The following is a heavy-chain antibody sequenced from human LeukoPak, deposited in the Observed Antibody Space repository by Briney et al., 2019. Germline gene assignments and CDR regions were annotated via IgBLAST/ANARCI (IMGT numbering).Heavy chain of an antibody. CDR3: AKNTAMVTLLDY. CDR2: ISSSGTI. J-gene: IGHJ4*02. CDR1: GFTFSLYE. V-gene: IGHV3-48*03. Sequence: GGSLRLSCAASGFTFSLYEMNWVRQAPGKGLEWVSYISSSGTIYYADSVKGRFTISRDNVKNSVYLQMNSLRAEDTAVYYCAKNTAMVTLLDYWGQGTLVTVSS. D-gene: IGHD5-18*01.